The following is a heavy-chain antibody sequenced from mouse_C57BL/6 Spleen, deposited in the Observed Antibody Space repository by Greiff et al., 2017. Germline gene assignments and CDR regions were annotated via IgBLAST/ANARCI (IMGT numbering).Heavy chain of an antibody. V-gene: IGHV1-64*01. CDR3: ARWGNTVVGIDY. J-gene: IGHJ2*01. D-gene: IGHD1-1*01. CDR2: IHPNSGST. CDR1: GYTFTSYW. Sequence: QVQLQQPGAELVKPGASVKLSCKASGYTFTSYWMHWVKQRPGQGLEWIGMIHPNSGSTNYNEKFKSKATLTVDKSSSTAYMQLSSLTSEDSAVYYCARWGNTVVGIDYWGQGTTLTVSS.